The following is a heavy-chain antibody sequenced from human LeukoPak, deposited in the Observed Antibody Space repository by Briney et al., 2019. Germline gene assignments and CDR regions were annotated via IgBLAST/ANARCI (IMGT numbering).Heavy chain of an antibody. CDR1: GYTFTSCD. Sequence: APVKVSCKASGYTFTSCDINWVRQATGQGLEWMGWMNPKSGIKGYAQKLQGRVTITRNTSISTAYMELRSLRSDDTAVYYCARGPKYTAYYFDYWGQGTLVTVSS. CDR3: ARGPKYTAYYFDY. J-gene: IGHJ4*02. D-gene: IGHD2-2*02. V-gene: IGHV1-8*03. CDR2: MNPKSGIK.